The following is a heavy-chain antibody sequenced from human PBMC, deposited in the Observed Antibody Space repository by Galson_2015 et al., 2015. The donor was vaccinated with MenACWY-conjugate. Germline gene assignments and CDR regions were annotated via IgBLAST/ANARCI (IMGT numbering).Heavy chain of an antibody. Sequence: LRLSCAASGFTFSDYYMSWIRQAPGKGLEWVAYISSGHIYSNHADSVKGRFTISRDNAKNSLFLQMNSLRAEDTAVYFCARTPRSYSDYTFEKWGQGTLVTVSS. V-gene: IGHV3-11*06. D-gene: IGHD5-12*01. J-gene: IGHJ4*02. CDR2: ISSGHIYS. CDR3: ARTPRSYSDYTFEK. CDR1: GFTFSDYY.